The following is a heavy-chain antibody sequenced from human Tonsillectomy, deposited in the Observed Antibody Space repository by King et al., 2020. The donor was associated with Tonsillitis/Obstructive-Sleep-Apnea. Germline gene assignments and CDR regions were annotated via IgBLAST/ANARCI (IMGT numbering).Heavy chain of an antibody. D-gene: IGHD1-26*01. CDR3: AKGYLGATTAYYFDY. V-gene: IGHV3-9*01. CDR2: ISWNSDSI. J-gene: IGHJ4*02. CDR1: GFTFDDYA. Sequence: VQLVESGGGLVQPGRSLGLSCAASGFTFDDYAMHWVRQAPGKGLEWVSGISWNSDSIGYADSVKGRFTISRDNAKNSLYLQMNSLRAEDTALYYCAKGYLGATTAYYFDYWGQGTLVTVSS.